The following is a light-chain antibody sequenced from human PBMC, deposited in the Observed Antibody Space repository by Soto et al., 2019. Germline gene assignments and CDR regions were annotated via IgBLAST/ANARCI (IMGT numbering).Light chain of an antibody. CDR2: DAS. V-gene: IGKV3D-20*02. J-gene: IGKJ5*01. CDR3: QQRSNWIT. CDR1: QTVSSSS. Sequence: EIVLTQSPCTLSLSPGERATLSCRASQTVSSSSLAWYQQKPGQAPRLLIYDASNRATGIPARFSGSGSGTDFTLAISSLEPEDFAVYYCQQRSNWITFGQGTRLEIK.